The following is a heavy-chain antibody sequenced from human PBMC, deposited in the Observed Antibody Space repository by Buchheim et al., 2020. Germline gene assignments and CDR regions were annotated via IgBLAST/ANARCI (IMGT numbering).Heavy chain of an antibody. V-gene: IGHV1-69*02. Sequence: QVQLVQSGAEVKKPGSSVKVSCKASGGTFSSYTISWVRQAPGQGLEWMGRIIPILGIANYAQKFQGRVTITADKSTSTAYMELSSLRSEDTAVYYCAIAVVGIAGDYYYYGMDVWGQGTT. J-gene: IGHJ6*02. CDR2: IIPILGIA. CDR1: GGTFSSYT. D-gene: IGHD6-13*01. CDR3: AIAVVGIAGDYYYYGMDV.